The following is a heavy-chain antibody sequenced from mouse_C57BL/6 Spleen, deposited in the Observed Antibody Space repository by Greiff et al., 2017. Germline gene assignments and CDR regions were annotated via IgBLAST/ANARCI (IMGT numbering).Heavy chain of an antibody. J-gene: IGHJ2*01. D-gene: IGHD2-4*01. V-gene: IGHV1-74*01. CDR1: GYTFTSYW. Sequence: QVHVKQSGAELVKPGASVKVSCKASGYTFTSYWLHWVKQRPGQGLEWIGRIHPSDSDTNYNQKFKGKATFTVDKSSSTAYMQLSSLTSEDSAVYYCASNYDYGLYYFDYWGQGTTLTVSS. CDR2: IHPSDSDT. CDR3: ASNYDYGLYYFDY.